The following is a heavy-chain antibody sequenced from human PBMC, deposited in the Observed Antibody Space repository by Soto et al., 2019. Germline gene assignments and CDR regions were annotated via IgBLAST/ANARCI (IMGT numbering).Heavy chain of an antibody. D-gene: IGHD3-10*01. J-gene: IGHJ4*02. CDR3: TRGDTMVRGVILDYFDY. CDR2: INAGNGNT. Sequence: QVQLVQSGAEVKKPGASVKVSCKASGYTFTTYAMHWVRQAPGQRLEWMGWINAGNGNTKYSQKFQGRVTITRDTSASTAYMELSSLRSEDTAVYCCTRGDTMVRGVILDYFDYWGQGTLVTISS. CDR1: GYTFTTYA. V-gene: IGHV1-3*01.